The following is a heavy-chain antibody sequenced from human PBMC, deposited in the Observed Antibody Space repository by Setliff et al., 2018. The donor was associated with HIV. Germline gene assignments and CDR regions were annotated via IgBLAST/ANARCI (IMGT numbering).Heavy chain of an antibody. CDR1: GFTFSSYS. J-gene: IGHJ4*02. Sequence: GGSLRLSCAASGFTFSSYSMNWVRQAPGKGLEWVSYISSSSSTIYYADSVKGRFTISRDNSKNTMYLQMNTLRVEDTAVYYCARDPPGSGFHLDYWGQGTLVTVSS. CDR3: ARDPPGSGFHLDY. V-gene: IGHV3-48*01. D-gene: IGHD5-12*01. CDR2: ISSSSSTI.